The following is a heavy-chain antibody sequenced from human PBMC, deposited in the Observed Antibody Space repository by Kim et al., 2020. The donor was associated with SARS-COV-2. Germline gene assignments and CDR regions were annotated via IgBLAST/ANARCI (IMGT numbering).Heavy chain of an antibody. CDR3: ARQKQDGYNFGAFDV. V-gene: IGHV4-39*01. CDR1: GGSISRSGFY. D-gene: IGHD5-12*01. Sequence: SETLSLTCTGSGGSISRSGFYWGWIRQSPGKGLEWIGSIYYSGSTYYNPSLKSRVSVSLDTSKNQFSLKMTSVTAADSAVYFCARQKQDGYNFGAFDVWG. CDR2: IYYSGST. J-gene: IGHJ3*01.